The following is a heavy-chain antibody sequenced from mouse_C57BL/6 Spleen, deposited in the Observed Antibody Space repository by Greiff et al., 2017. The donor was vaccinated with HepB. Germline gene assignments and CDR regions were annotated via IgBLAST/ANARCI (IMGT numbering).Heavy chain of an antibody. V-gene: IGHV1-15*01. CDR3: TRALWGMDY. Sequence: QVQLKESGAELVRPGASVTLSCKASGYTFTDYEMHWVKQTPVHGLEWIGAIDPETGGTAYNQKFKGKAILTADKSSSTAYMERRSLTSEDSAVYYCTRALWGMDYWGQGTSVTVSS. J-gene: IGHJ4*01. CDR1: GYTFTDYE. D-gene: IGHD6-1*01. CDR2: IDPETGGT.